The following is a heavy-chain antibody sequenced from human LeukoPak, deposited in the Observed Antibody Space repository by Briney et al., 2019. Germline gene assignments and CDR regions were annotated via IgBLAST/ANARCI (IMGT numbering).Heavy chain of an antibody. V-gene: IGHV3-21*06. D-gene: IGHD6-13*01. J-gene: IGHJ6*02. CDR1: GFTFNIYS. Sequence: GGSPRLSCAASGFTFNIYSMNCIRQAPRKGLGWVASIGSGSSYIFHVDSVMGRFSISRDNAKNSLYLQMDSLRAEDTAVYYCAGGYSRGMDVWGQGTTVAVSS. CDR3: AGGYSRGMDV. CDR2: IGSGSSYI.